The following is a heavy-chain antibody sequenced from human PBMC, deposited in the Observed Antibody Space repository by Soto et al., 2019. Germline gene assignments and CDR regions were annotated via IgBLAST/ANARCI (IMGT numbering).Heavy chain of an antibody. D-gene: IGHD2-2*01. CDR1: RCSLKSGGYY. CDR2: IYYTGRT. V-gene: IGHV4-31*02. Sequence: SGTLSLTCTFSRCSLKSGGYYWSWGRQHPGRGLEWIGYIYYTGRTYYNPSLESRLSFSVDTSKNQFSLRLTSVTAADTAVYYCARDVTSIHNCYDIWGHGTLVTASS. CDR3: ARDVTSIHNCYDI. J-gene: IGHJ5*01.